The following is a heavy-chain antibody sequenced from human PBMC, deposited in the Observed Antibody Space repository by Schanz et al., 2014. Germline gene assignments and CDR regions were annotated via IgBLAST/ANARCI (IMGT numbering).Heavy chain of an antibody. J-gene: IGHJ4*02. CDR2: INPSGGST. CDR1: GYTFTSYY. Sequence: QVQLVQSGAEVKKPGVSVKVSCKASGYTFTSYYMHWVRQAPGQGLEWMGIINPSGGSTSYAQKFQGRVTMTRDTSTSTVYMELSSLRSEDTAVYYCARDGEAAAGCDYWGQGPLVTVSS. D-gene: IGHD6-13*01. CDR3: ARDGEAAAGCDY. V-gene: IGHV1-46*03.